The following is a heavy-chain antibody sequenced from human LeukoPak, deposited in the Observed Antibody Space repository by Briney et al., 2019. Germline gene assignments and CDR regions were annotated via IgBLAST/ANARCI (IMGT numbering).Heavy chain of an antibody. J-gene: IGHJ4*02. Sequence: GGSLRLSXAASGFTFSSYSMNWVRQAPGKGLEWVSSISSSSSYIYYADSVKGRFTISRDNAKNSLYLQMNSLRAEDTAVYYCARGIEETLIDYWGQGTLVTVSS. D-gene: IGHD5-24*01. CDR3: ARGIEETLIDY. CDR1: GFTFSSYS. CDR2: ISSSSSYI. V-gene: IGHV3-21*01.